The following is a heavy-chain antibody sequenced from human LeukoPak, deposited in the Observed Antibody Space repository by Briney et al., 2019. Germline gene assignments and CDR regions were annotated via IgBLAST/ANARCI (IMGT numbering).Heavy chain of an antibody. D-gene: IGHD3-22*01. CDR3: ACDTYYYDSSGYYQDY. Sequence: GGSLRLSCAASGFTFSSYAMHWVRQAPGKGLEWVAVISYDGSNKYYADSVKGRFTISRDNSKNTLYLQMNSLRAEDTAVYYCACDTYYYDSSGYYQDYWGQGTLVTVSS. CDR1: GFTFSSYA. J-gene: IGHJ4*02. V-gene: IGHV3-30-3*01. CDR2: ISYDGSNK.